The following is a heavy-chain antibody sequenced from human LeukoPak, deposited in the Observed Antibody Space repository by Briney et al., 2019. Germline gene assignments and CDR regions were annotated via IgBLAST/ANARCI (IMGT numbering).Heavy chain of an antibody. CDR2: IYYSGST. Sequence: SETLSLTCTVSGGSMSSRYYWSWIRQPPGKGLEWIGYIYYSGSTKYNPSLKSRVTISVDTSKNQFSLKLSSVTAADTAVYYCARGARAGYNLEPFDYWGQGTLVTVSS. CDR3: ARGARAGYNLEPFDY. V-gene: IGHV4-59*08. D-gene: IGHD5-24*01. J-gene: IGHJ4*02. CDR1: GGSMSSRYY.